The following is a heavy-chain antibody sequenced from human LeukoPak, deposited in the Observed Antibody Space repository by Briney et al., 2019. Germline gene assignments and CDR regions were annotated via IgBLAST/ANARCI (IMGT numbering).Heavy chain of an antibody. CDR3: AREMGEDYDFWSGPEYNLGAFDI. CDR1: GGSISSGSYY. V-gene: IGHV4-61*02. Sequence: SQTLSLSCTVSGGSISSGSYYWSWIRQPAGKGLEWIGRIYTSGSTNYNPSLKSRVTISVDTSKNQFSLKLSSVTAADTAVYYCAREMGEDYDFWSGPEYNLGAFDIWGQGTMVTVSS. J-gene: IGHJ3*02. CDR2: IYTSGST. D-gene: IGHD3-3*01.